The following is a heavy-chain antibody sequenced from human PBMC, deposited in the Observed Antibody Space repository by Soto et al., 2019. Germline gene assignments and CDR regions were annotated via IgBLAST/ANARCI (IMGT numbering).Heavy chain of an antibody. CDR1: GXTFSSYG. J-gene: IGHJ4*02. Sequence: GSLRLSCAASGXTFSSYGISWVRQAPGKGLELVANIKQDGSEKYYVDYVKGLFTISRANAKNSLYLKMNSLRAEDTAVYYCARVPPYYFDYWGQGTLVTVSS. CDR3: ARVPPYYFDY. CDR2: IKQDGSEK. V-gene: IGHV3-7*01.